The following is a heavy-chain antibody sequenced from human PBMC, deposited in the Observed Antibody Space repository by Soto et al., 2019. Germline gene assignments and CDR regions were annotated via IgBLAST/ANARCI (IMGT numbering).Heavy chain of an antibody. D-gene: IGHD4-17*01. CDR3: ARENRNYGDKGFDY. CDR2: IYHSGST. Sequence: WTWIRQHPGKGLEWIGYIYHSGSTFYNPSLRSRVTISVDTSKNQFSLKLSSVTAADTAAYYCARENRNYGDKGFDYWGQGTLVSVSS. V-gene: IGHV4-31*02. J-gene: IGHJ4*02.